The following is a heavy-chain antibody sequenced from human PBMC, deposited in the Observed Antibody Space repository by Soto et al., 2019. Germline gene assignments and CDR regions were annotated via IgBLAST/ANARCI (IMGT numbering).Heavy chain of an antibody. D-gene: IGHD3-9*01. CDR2: ISAYNGNT. CDR1: GYTFTSYG. CDR3: ARQYIFSSWPDPPHAFDF. V-gene: IGHV1-18*01. Sequence: ASVKVSCKASGYTFTSYGISWVRQAPGQGLEWMGWISAYNGNTNYAQKLQGRVTMTRDTSTSTAYMELSRLRSDDTAVYYCARQYIFSSWPDPPHAFDFWCQGTMVTL. J-gene: IGHJ3*01.